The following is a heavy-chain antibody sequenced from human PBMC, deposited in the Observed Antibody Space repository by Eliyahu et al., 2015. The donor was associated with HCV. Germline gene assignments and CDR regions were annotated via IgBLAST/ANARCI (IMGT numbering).Heavy chain of an antibody. CDR3: AKGPWGSSSSRVYYYGMDV. J-gene: IGHJ6*02. D-gene: IGHD6-6*01. CDR1: GFTFSSYA. CDR2: ISGSGGST. V-gene: IGHV3-23*01. Sequence: EVQLLESGGGLVQPGGSLRLSCAASGFTFSSYAISWVRQAPGKGLEWVSAISGSGGSTYYADSVKGRFTISRDNSKNTLYLQMNSLRAEDTAVYYCAKGPWGSSSSRVYYYGMDVWGQGTTVTVSS.